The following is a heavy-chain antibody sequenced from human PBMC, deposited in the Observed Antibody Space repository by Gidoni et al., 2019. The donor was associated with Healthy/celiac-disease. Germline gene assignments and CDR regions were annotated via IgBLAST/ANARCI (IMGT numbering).Heavy chain of an antibody. CDR3: ATYYDYGDYYFYY. CDR1: GFTFSSYA. J-gene: IGHJ4*02. CDR2: ISGSGGST. D-gene: IGHD4-17*01. Sequence: EVQLLESGGGLVQPGGSLRLSCAASGFTFSSYAMSWVRQAPGKGLEWGSAISGSGGSTYYADSVKGRFTISRDNSKNTLYLQMNSLRAEDTAVYYCATYYDYGDYYFYYWGQGTLVTVSS. V-gene: IGHV3-23*01.